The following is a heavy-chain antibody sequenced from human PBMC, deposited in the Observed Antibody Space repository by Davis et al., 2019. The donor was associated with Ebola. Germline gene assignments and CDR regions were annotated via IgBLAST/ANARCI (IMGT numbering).Heavy chain of an antibody. J-gene: IGHJ4*02. D-gene: IGHD6-19*01. CDR2: IYYSGST. V-gene: IGHV4-59*01. CDR3: ATVADHTRVDY. Sequence: SETLSLTCTVSGGSISSYYWSWIRQPSGKGLEWIGYIYYSGSTNYNPSLKSRVTISVDTSKNQFSLKLSSVTAADTAVYYCATVADHTRVDYWGQGTLVTVSS. CDR1: GGSISSYY.